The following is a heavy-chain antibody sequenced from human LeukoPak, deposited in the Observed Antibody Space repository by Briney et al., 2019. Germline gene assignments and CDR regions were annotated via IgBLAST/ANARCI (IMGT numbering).Heavy chain of an antibody. D-gene: IGHD3-3*01. CDR3: ASERSDRITIFGVVIMLY. CDR2: ISSSSSYI. Sequence: GGSLRLSCAASGFTFSSYSMNWVRQAPGKGLEWVSSISSSSSYIYYADSVKGRFTISRDNAKNSLYLQMNSLRAEDTAVYYCASERSDRITIFGVVIMLYWGQGTLVTVSS. J-gene: IGHJ4*02. CDR1: GFTFSSYS. V-gene: IGHV3-21*01.